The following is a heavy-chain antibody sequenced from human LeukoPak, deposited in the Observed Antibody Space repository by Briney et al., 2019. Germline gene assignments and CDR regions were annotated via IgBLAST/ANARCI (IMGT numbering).Heavy chain of an antibody. Sequence: ASVKVSCKASGYTFTGYYMQWVRQAPGQGLEWMGWINPNSGGTNYAQKFQGRVTMTRDTSINTAYMELTRLRSDDTAVYYCARGAGGYSGYNLFDYWGQGTLVTVSS. J-gene: IGHJ4*02. V-gene: IGHV1-2*02. CDR2: INPNSGGT. CDR3: ARGAGGYSGYNLFDY. CDR1: GYTFTGYY. D-gene: IGHD5-12*01.